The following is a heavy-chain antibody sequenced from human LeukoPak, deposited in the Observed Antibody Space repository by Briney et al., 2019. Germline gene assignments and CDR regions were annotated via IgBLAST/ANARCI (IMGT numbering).Heavy chain of an antibody. D-gene: IGHD6-19*01. V-gene: IGHV3-43*02. Sequence: GVSLRLSCAASGFTFDDNAMHWGRQAPGKGLEGVSLISGDGGSTYYADSVKGRFTISRDNSKNSLYLQMNSLRAEDTAVYYCAKTTTGYSSGRFPGWPVDYWGQGTLVTVSS. CDR3: AKTTTGYSSGRFPGWPVDY. J-gene: IGHJ4*02. CDR1: GFTFDDNA. CDR2: ISGDGGST.